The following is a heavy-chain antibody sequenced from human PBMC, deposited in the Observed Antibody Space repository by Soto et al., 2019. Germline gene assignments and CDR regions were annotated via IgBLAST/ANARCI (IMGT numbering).Heavy chain of an antibody. V-gene: IGHV4-4*02. CDR1: GGSISSSNW. J-gene: IGHJ6*02. CDR3: AREVDFYDFWSGYRVYYGMDV. D-gene: IGHD3-3*01. CDR2: IYYSGST. Sequence: SETLSLTCAVSGGSISSSNWWSWVRQPPGKGLEWIGEIYYSGSTNYNPSLKSRVTISVDKSKNQFSLKLSSVTAADTAVYYCAREVDFYDFWSGYRVYYGMDVWGQGTTVTVSS.